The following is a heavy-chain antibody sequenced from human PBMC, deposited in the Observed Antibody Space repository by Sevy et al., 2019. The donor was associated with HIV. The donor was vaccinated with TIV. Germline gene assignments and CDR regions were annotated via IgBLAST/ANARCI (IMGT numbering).Heavy chain of an antibody. CDR3: AKERWGSSGLTGFFQH. CDR1: GFTFSSYA. D-gene: IGHD6-19*01. CDR2: ISGSGGST. V-gene: IGHV3-23*01. Sequence: GESLKISCAASGFTFSSYAMTWVRQAPGKGLEWVSAISGSGGSTYYADSVKGRFTISRDNSKNTLFLQMNSLRAEDTAVYYCAKERWGSSGLTGFFQHWGQGTLVTVSS. J-gene: IGHJ1*01.